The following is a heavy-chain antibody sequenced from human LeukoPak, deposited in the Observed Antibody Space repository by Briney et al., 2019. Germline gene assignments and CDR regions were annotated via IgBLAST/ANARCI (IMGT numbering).Heavy chain of an antibody. Sequence: GGSLRLSCAASGFTFSTYCMHWVRQAPGKGPMRVSRICPDGTVTNYADSVKARFIISRDNARNTVYLQMNSLRVEDTAVYYCVRDFRSADYWGQGTLVTVSS. CDR3: VRDFRSADY. CDR1: GFTFSTYC. CDR2: ICPDGTVT. V-gene: IGHV3-74*01. J-gene: IGHJ4*02.